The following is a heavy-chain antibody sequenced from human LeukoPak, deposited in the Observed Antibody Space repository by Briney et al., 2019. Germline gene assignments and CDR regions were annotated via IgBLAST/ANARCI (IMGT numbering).Heavy chain of an antibody. Sequence: PGGSLRLSCAASGFTFSSYAMSWVRQAPGKGLEWVSAISGSGGSTYYADSVKGRFTISRDNAKNSLYLQMNSLRAEDTALYYCAKGATVSYYYYGMDVWGQGTTVTVSS. CDR1: GFTFSSYA. V-gene: IGHV3-23*01. J-gene: IGHJ6*02. CDR3: AKGATVSYYYYGMDV. CDR2: ISGSGGST. D-gene: IGHD4-11*01.